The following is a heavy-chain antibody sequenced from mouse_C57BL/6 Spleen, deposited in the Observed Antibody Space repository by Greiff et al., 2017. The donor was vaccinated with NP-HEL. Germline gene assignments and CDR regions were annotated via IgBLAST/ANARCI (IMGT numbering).Heavy chain of an antibody. CDR3: ARQGLNYFDY. D-gene: IGHD1-3*01. Sequence: EVMLVESGGGLVKPGGSLKLSCAASGFTFSDYGMHWVRQAPEKGLEWVAYISSGSSTIYYADTVKGRFTISRDNAKNTLFLQMTSLRSEDTAMYYCARQGLNYFDYWGQGTTLTVSS. CDR1: GFTFSDYG. V-gene: IGHV5-17*01. CDR2: ISSGSSTI. J-gene: IGHJ2*01.